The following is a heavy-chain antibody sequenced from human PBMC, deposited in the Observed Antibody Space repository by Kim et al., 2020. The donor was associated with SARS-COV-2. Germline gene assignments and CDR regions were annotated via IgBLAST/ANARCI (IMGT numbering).Heavy chain of an antibody. CDR3: AKHITSRGTTFDAYFDY. CDR1: GFTFHDYG. D-gene: IGHD3-16*01. J-gene: IGHJ4*01. CDR2: ISWNSGTI. V-gene: IGHV3-9*01. Sequence: GGSLRLSCAASGFTFHDYGMHWVRQAPGKGLGWVSGISWNSGTIGYADSVKGRFTISRDNAKNSLYLQMNSLRAEDTALYYCAKHITSRGTTFDAYFDY.